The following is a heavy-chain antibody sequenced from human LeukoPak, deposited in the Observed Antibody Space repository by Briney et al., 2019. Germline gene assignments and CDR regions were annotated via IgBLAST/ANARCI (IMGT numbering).Heavy chain of an antibody. V-gene: IGHV3-30*02. CDR2: IRYDGSNK. CDR3: ARDEVGGYYFE. D-gene: IGHD3-3*01. J-gene: IGHJ4*02. CDR1: GFTFSDFS. Sequence: PGGSLRLSCVASGFTFSDFSLNWVRQAPGKGLEWVAFIRYDGSNKYYADSVKGRFTISRDSSKNTLYLQMNSLRVEDTAVYYCARDEVGGYYFEWGQGNLVNVSS.